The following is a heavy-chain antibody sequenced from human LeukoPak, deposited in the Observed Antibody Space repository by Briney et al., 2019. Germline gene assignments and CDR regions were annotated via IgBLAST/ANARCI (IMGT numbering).Heavy chain of an antibody. J-gene: IGHJ4*02. V-gene: IGHV1-2*02. CDR2: INPNSGGT. CDR1: GYTFSGYY. Sequence: ASVKVSCKASGYTFSGYYIHWVRQAPGQGLEWMGWINPNSGGTNYAQKFQGRVTMTRDTSISTAYMELSRLRSDDTAVYYCARTEIAAAGPSFDYWGQGTLVTVSS. D-gene: IGHD6-13*01. CDR3: ARTEIAAAGPSFDY.